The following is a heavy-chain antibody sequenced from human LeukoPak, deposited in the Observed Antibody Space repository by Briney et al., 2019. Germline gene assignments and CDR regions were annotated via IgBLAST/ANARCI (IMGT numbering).Heavy chain of an antibody. Sequence: PSETLSLTCTVSGGSISSYYWSWIRQPAGKGLEWIGRIYTSGSTNYNPSLKSRVTMSVDTSKNQFSLKLSSVTAADTAVYYCARDSKMTYYYYMDVWGKGTTVTVSS. V-gene: IGHV4-4*07. J-gene: IGHJ6*03. D-gene: IGHD2-21*02. CDR2: IYTSGST. CDR3: ARDSKMTYYYYMDV. CDR1: GGSISSYY.